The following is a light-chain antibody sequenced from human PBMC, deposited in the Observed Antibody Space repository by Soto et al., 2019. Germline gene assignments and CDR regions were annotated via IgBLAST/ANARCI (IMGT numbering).Light chain of an antibody. CDR3: QQYDNWPPT. CDR2: DSS. V-gene: IGKV3-20*01. Sequence: EIVLTQSPGTLSLSPGERATLSCKSSQSVSSNFLAWYQQKPGQAPRLLIYDSSNRATGMPDRFSGSGSGTEFTLTINSLQSEDFVVYYCQQYDNWPPTFGQGTRLEIK. CDR1: QSVSSNF. J-gene: IGKJ5*01.